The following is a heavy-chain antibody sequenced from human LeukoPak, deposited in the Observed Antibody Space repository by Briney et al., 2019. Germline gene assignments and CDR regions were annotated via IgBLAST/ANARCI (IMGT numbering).Heavy chain of an antibody. V-gene: IGHV5-51*01. J-gene: IGHJ5*02. Sequence: GGSLRLSCKGSGYRFTDYWIGWVRQMPGKGLEWMGIIWPGDSNTRYSPSFQGQVTISADRSISTAYLQWNSLKASDTAMYYCARHVTTVTTSWFDPWGQGTLVTVSS. CDR3: ARHVTTVTTSWFDP. CDR2: IWPGDSNT. CDR1: GYRFTDYW. D-gene: IGHD4-11*01.